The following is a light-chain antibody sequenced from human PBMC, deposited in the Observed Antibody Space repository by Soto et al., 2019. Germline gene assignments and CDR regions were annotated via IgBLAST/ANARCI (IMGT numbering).Light chain of an antibody. CDR1: QDISKL. V-gene: IGKV1-5*01. Sequence: DIQMTQSPSTLPASIGDRVTITCRASQDISKLLAWYQQKPGKVPNLLIFDASRLDGGVSPRFSGSGSGTEFTLTISSLQPDDFATYYCQQYDNLPLTFGGGTKVDIK. J-gene: IGKJ4*01. CDR2: DAS. CDR3: QQYDNLPLT.